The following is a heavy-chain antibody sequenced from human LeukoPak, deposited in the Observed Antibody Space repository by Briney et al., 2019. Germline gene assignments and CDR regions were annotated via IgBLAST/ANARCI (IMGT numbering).Heavy chain of an antibody. D-gene: IGHD3-10*01. CDR1: VFTFRKYY. CDR3: AAKVPGLYGMDV. CDR2: IDSDGRST. V-gene: IGHV3-74*01. Sequence: GGSLKLSCAASVFTFRKYYMHWVRQAPGKGLVWVSRIDSDGRSTTYADSVKGRFTISRDNAKNTLYLQMTSLRAEDTAVYCCAAKVPGLYGMDVWGQGTTVTVSS. J-gene: IGHJ6*02.